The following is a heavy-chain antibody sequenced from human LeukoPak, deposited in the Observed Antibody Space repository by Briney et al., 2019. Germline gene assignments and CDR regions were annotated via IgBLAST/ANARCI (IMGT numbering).Heavy chain of an antibody. D-gene: IGHD5-18*01. J-gene: IGHJ4*02. CDR3: ARASGYYSYGVVQFDY. CDR1: GGSISSYY. Sequence: SETLSLTCTVSGGSISSYYWSWIRQPPGKGLEWIGYIYYSGSTNYNPSLKSRVTISVDTSKNQFSLKLSSVTAADTAVYYCARASGYYSYGVVQFDYWGQGTLVTVSS. V-gene: IGHV4-59*01. CDR2: IYYSGST.